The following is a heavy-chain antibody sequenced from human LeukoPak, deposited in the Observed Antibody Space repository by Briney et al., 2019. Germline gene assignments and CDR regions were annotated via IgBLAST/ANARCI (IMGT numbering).Heavy chain of an antibody. CDR1: GFTFSDYY. CDR3: AREASGGDYLYYFDY. V-gene: IGHV3-11*04. Sequence: KPGGSLRLSCAASGFTFSDYYMAWIRQAPGKGLEWVSYISRSISTIYYADSVKGRFTISRDNSKNTLYLQMNSLRAEDTAVYYCAREASGGDYLYYFDYWGQGTLVTVSS. D-gene: IGHD2-21*02. CDR2: ISRSISTI. J-gene: IGHJ4*02.